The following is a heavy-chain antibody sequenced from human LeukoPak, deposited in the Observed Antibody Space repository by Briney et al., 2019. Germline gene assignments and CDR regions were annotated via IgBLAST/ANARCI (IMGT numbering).Heavy chain of an antibody. J-gene: IGHJ4*02. CDR2: ISAYNGNT. Sequence: GASVKVSCKASGYTFTSYGISWVRQAPGQGLEWMGWISAYNGNTNYAQKLQGRVTMTRNTSISTAYMELSSLRSEDTAVYYCARDGLVGATQAIDYWGQGTLVTVSS. CDR1: GYTFTSYG. CDR3: ARDGLVGATQAIDY. D-gene: IGHD1-26*01. V-gene: IGHV1-18*01.